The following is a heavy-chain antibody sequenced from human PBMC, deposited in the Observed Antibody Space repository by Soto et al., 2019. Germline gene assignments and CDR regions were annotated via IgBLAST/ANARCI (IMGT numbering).Heavy chain of an antibody. J-gene: IGHJ6*02. CDR2: IAHDGSNA. V-gene: IGHV3-30-3*01. D-gene: IGHD2-15*01. CDR3: ARGDREDILVVVGARPGEYGTDI. CDR1: GFTFRNNA. Sequence: QVQLVESGGGVVQPGGSLRLSCAASGFTFRNNARHWVRQAPGKGLECLAVIAHDGSNAFYRDSVKGRFTVSRDNSKNTLYLYMNSLRSEDTGVYYCARGDREDILVVVGARPGEYGTDIWGQGTTVIVSS.